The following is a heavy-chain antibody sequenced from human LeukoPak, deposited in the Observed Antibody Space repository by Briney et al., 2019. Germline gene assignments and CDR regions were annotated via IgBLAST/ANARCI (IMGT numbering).Heavy chain of an antibody. CDR1: GGSISSYY. D-gene: IGHD6-19*01. Sequence: SETLSLTCTVSGGSISSYYWSWIRQPPGKGLEWIGYIYYSGSTNYNPSLKSRVTISVDTSKNQFSLKLSSVTAADTAVYYCARGGSTGWYPDALDIWGQGTMVTVSS. J-gene: IGHJ3*02. V-gene: IGHV4-59*01. CDR3: ARGGSTGWYPDALDI. CDR2: IYYSGST.